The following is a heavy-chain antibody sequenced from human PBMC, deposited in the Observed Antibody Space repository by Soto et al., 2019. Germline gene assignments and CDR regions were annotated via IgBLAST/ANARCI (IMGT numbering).Heavy chain of an antibody. D-gene: IGHD1-1*01. CDR1: GFDFSSHL. V-gene: IGHV3-74*03. J-gene: IGHJ6*01. CDR2: ITADGSGT. CDR3: VREGISDLSGFYKYYYSGLDV. Sequence: GGSMRFSCVDAGFDFSSHLMQWVQHVAGEGLGWVSRITADGSGTADAESVGGRFTISRDNAKSTLYLEMNSMREEATAVYYGVREGISDLSGFYKYYYSGLDVWGQGTTVTVSS.